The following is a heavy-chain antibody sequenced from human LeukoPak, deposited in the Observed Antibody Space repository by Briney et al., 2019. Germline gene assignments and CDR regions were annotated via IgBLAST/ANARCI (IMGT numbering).Heavy chain of an antibody. CDR3: ATPMGVAGPRHFDY. J-gene: IGHJ4*02. CDR1: GFTFSSYA. Sequence: GGSLRFSCAASGFTFSSYAMHWVRQAPGKGLEWVAVISYDGSNKYYADSVKGRFTISRDNSKNTLYLQMNSLRAEDTAVYYCATPMGVAGPRHFDYWGQGTLVTVSS. CDR2: ISYDGSNK. D-gene: IGHD6-19*01. V-gene: IGHV3-30-3*01.